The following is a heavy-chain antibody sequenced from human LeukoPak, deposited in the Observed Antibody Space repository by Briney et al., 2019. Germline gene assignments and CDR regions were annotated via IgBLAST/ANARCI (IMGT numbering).Heavy chain of an antibody. J-gene: IGHJ6*03. Sequence: PGGSLRLSCAASGFTVSSNYMGWVRQAPGKGLEWVSVIYSGGSTYYADSVKGRFTISSDNSKNTLYLQMNSLRAEDTAVYYCARDLADYDILTGYQYYYYMDVWGKGTTVTVSS. CDR2: IYSGGST. CDR3: ARDLADYDILTGYQYYYYMDV. CDR1: GFTVSSNY. V-gene: IGHV3-53*01. D-gene: IGHD3-9*01.